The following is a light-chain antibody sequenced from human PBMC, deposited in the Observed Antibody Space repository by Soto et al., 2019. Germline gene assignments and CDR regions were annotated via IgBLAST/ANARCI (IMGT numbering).Light chain of an antibody. Sequence: QLVLTQPASVSGSPGQPITISCTGTSSDVGGYNYVSWYQQHPGKAPKLMIYEVSNRPSGVSNRFSGSKSGNTASLTISGLQAEDEADYYCSSYTSSSTYVFGTGTKVTVL. CDR3: SSYTSSSTYV. CDR1: SSDVGGYNY. CDR2: EVS. V-gene: IGLV2-14*01. J-gene: IGLJ1*01.